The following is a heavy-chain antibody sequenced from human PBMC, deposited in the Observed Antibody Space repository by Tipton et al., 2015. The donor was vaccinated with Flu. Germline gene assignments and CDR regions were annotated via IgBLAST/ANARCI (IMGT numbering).Heavy chain of an antibody. CDR2: IYYSGST. Sequence: TLSLTCTVSGGSISSYYWSWIRQPPGKGLEWIGYIYYSGSTNYNPSLKSRVTISVDTSKNQSSLKLSSVTAADTAVYYCASRLRYSSSPDYYYYGMDVWGQGTTVTVSS. J-gene: IGHJ6*02. CDR3: ASRLRYSSSPDYYYYGMDV. V-gene: IGHV4-59*01. D-gene: IGHD6-6*01. CDR1: GGSISSYY.